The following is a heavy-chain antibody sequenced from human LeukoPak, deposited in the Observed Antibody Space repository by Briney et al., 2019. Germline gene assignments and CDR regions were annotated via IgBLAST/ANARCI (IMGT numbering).Heavy chain of an antibody. CDR3: ARTYIADSGGYSAFDY. J-gene: IGHJ4*02. CDR1: GYTFTSYS. Sequence: ASVKVSCKTSGYTFTSYSIVWVRQAPGQGLEWMGWITTYNGNTNYARRIQDRVTMTTDTSTSTAYMELRSLRSDDTAVYYCARTYIADSGGYSAFDYWGQGTLVTVSS. CDR2: ITTYNGNT. V-gene: IGHV1-18*01. D-gene: IGHD1-26*01.